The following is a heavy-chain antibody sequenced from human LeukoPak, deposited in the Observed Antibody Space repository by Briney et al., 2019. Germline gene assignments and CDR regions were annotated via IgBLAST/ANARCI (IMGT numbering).Heavy chain of an antibody. CDR2: IVVGSGNT. J-gene: IGHJ4*02. V-gene: IGHV1-58*02. D-gene: IGHD6-13*01. CDR1: GFTFTSSA. CDR3: AAGDYSRIYYFDY. Sequence: GASVKVSRKASGFTFTSSAMQWVRQARGQRLEWIGWIVVGSGNTNYAQKFQERVTITRDMSTSTAYMELSSLRSEDTAVYYCAAGDYSRIYYFDYWGQGTLVTVSS.